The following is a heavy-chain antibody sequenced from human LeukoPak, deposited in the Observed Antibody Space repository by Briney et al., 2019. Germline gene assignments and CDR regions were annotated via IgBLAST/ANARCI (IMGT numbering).Heavy chain of an antibody. D-gene: IGHD6-19*01. Sequence: GGSLRLSCAASGFTFSSYGMHWVRQAPGKGLEWVAVIWYDGSNKYYADSVKGRFTISRDNSKNTLYLQMNSLRAEDTAVYYCSGGGSGWYSNYWGLGTLVTVSS. CDR2: IWYDGSNK. V-gene: IGHV3-33*01. CDR1: GFTFSSYG. CDR3: SGGGSGWYSNY. J-gene: IGHJ4*02.